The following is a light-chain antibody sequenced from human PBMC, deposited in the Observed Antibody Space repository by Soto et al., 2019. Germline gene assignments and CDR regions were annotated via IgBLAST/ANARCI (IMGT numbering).Light chain of an antibody. CDR1: SSNIGGNA. J-gene: IGLJ1*01. V-gene: IGLV1-44*01. Sequence: QSVLTQPPSASGTPGQRVTISCSGSSSNIGGNAVNWYQHLPGAAPQLLMYSNNQRPSGVPDRFSGSKSGTSASLAISGLQSEDEADYYCAAWDDSLNGYGFGTGTKVTVL. CDR3: AAWDDSLNGYG. CDR2: SNN.